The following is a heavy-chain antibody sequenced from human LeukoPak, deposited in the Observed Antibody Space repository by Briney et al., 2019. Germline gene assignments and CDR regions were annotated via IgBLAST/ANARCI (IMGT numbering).Heavy chain of an antibody. Sequence: GGSLRLSCAASGFTFSDYDMSWIRQAPGKGPEFISYIDTSGGTNYYGDSVKGRFTISRDNAKNSLYLQMNSLRAEDTAVYYCARDGRNGYEDDYWGQGTLVTVSS. D-gene: IGHD5-12*01. CDR3: ARDGRNGYEDDY. CDR2: IDTSGGTN. J-gene: IGHJ4*02. V-gene: IGHV3-11*04. CDR1: GFTFSDYD.